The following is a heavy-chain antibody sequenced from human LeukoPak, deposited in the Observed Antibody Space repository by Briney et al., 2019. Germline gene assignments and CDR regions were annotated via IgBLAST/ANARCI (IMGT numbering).Heavy chain of an antibody. D-gene: IGHD3-10*01. CDR1: GGTFSSYA. V-gene: IGHV1-69*13. CDR2: IIPTFGTA. J-gene: IGHJ5*02. Sequence: SVKVSCKASGGTFSSYAISWVRQAPGQGLEWMGGIIPTFGTANYARKFQGRVTITADESTSTAYMELSSLRSEDTAVYYCARDDMVRGVEGSGYNWFDPWGQGTLVTVSS. CDR3: ARDDMVRGVEGSGYNWFDP.